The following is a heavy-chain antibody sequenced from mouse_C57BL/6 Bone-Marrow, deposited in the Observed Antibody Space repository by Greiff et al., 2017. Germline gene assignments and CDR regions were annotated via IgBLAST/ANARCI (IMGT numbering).Heavy chain of an antibody. J-gene: IGHJ2*01. Sequence: VQLKKSGAELVRPGASVKLSCTASGFNIKDDYMHWVKQRPEQGLEWIGWIDPENGDTEYASKFQGKATITADTSSNTAYLQLSSLTSDDTAVYYCTTYYYGKRYFDYWGQGTTLTVSS. CDR3: TTYYYGKRYFDY. CDR2: IDPENGDT. CDR1: GFNIKDDY. D-gene: IGHD2-1*01. V-gene: IGHV14-4*01.